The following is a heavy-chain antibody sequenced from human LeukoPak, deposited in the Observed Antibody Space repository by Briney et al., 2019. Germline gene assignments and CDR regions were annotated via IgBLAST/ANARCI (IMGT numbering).Heavy chain of an antibody. Sequence: PSETLSLTCTVSGGSISSGGYYWSWIRQHPGKGLEWIGYIYYSGSTYYNPSLKSRVTISVDTSKNQFSLKLSSVTAADTAVYYCARSTGDFWSGYDYWGQGTLVTVSS. D-gene: IGHD3-3*01. CDR1: GGSISSGGYY. CDR2: IYYSGST. V-gene: IGHV4-61*08. J-gene: IGHJ4*02. CDR3: ARSTGDFWSGYDY.